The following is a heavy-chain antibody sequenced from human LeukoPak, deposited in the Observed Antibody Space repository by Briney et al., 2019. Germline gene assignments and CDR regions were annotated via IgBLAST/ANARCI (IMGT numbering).Heavy chain of an antibody. J-gene: IGHJ4*02. CDR3: AKSHLPNAYSGTYYCDY. Sequence: PGGSLRLSCAASGFTFSYYGMHWVRQAPGKGLEWVAFIRYDESKKFYGDSVKGRFTISRDNSKNTLYLQMNSLRTEDTAVYYCAKSHLPNAYSGTYYCDYCGQGTLVTVSS. D-gene: IGHD1-26*01. CDR1: GFTFSYYG. V-gene: IGHV3-30*02. CDR2: IRYDESKK.